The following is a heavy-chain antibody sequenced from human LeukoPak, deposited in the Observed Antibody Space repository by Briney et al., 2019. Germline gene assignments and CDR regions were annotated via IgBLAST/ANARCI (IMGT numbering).Heavy chain of an antibody. Sequence: SVKVSCKTSGFTFSRSAVQWVRQARGQGLEWIGWIGVGGGNTNYAQRFQDRVTITRDMSTRTAYMELSSLRSEDTAVYYCGGEIYGCNPDCCTFDFWGPGTPVTVSS. CDR1: GFTFSRSA. CDR2: IGVGGGNT. J-gene: IGHJ3*01. V-gene: IGHV1-58*01. D-gene: IGHD4-23*01. CDR3: GGEIYGCNPDCCTFDF.